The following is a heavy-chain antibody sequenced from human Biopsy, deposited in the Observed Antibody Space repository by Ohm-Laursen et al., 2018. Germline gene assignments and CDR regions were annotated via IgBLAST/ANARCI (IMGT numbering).Heavy chain of an antibody. V-gene: IGHV4-61*01. J-gene: IGHJ4*02. CDR1: GDSVSSGSFY. D-gene: IGHD6-19*01. CDR2: IYDRGSTA. Sequence: GTLSLTCTVSGDSVSSGSFYWTWIRQPPGRGLEYIGNIYDRGSTANYNPSLESRVTMSVDMPKNQFSLKLSSVTAADTAIYYCARGMRSSGWPYFDSWGQGTLVTVSS. CDR3: ARGMRSSGWPYFDS.